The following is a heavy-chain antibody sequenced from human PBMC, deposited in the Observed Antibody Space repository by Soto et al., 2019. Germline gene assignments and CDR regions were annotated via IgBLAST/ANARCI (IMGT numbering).Heavy chain of an antibody. J-gene: IGHJ5*02. V-gene: IGHV3-49*03. D-gene: IGHD1-7*01. CDR1: GFTFGDYA. CDR3: TRDPQFDNWNYWFDP. CDR2: IRSKAYGGTT. Sequence: GGSLRLSCTASGFTFGDYAMSWFRQAPGKGLEWVGFIRSKAYGGTTEYAASVKGRFTISRDDSKSIAHLQMNSLKTEDTAVYYCTRDPQFDNWNYWFDPWGQGTLVTVSS.